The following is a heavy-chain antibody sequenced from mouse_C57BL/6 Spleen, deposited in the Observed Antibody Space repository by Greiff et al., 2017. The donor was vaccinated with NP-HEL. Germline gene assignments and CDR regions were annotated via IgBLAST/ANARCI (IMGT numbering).Heavy chain of an antibody. V-gene: IGHV1-64*01. J-gene: IGHJ2*01. CDR1: GYTFTSYW. CDR2: IHPNSGST. CDR3: ARERGKGVSFDY. Sequence: QVQLKQPGAELVKPGASVKLSCKASGYTFTSYWMHWVKQRPGQGLEWIGMIHPNSGSTNYNEKFKSKATLTVDKSSSTAYMQLSSLTSEDSAVYYCARERGKGVSFDYWGQGTTLTVSS.